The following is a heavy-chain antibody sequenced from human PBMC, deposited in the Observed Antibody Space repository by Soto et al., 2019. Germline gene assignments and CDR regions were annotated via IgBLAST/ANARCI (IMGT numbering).Heavy chain of an antibody. D-gene: IGHD4-17*01. CDR2: IIPIFGTA. CDR1: GGTFSSYA. J-gene: IGHJ4*02. CDR3: ARVRSGPNGDYARRYFDY. Sequence: QVQLVQSGAEVKKPGSSVKVSCKASGGTFSSYAISWVRQAPGQGLEWMGGIIPIFGTANYAQKLQGRVTITADESTSTAYMELSSLRSEDTAVYYCARVRSGPNGDYARRYFDYWGQGTLVTVSS. V-gene: IGHV1-69*01.